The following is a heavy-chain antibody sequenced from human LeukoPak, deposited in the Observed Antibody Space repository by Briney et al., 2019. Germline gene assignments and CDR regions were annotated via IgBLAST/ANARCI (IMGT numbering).Heavy chain of an antibody. V-gene: IGHV3-13*05. CDR3: ARGSVGGELAY. J-gene: IGHJ4*02. CDR2: IGTAGDP. D-gene: IGHD3-16*01. CDR1: GFTFSSYW. Sequence: PGGSLRLSCAASGFTFSSYWMHWVRQATGKGLEWVSAIGTAGDPYYPGSVKGRFTISRENAKNSVYLQMNSLRAGDTAVYYCARGSVGGELAYWGQGTLVTVSS.